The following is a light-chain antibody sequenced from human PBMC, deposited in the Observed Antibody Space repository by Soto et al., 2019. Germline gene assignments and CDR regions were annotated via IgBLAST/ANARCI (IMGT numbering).Light chain of an antibody. V-gene: IGKV3-11*01. CDR2: DAS. CDR3: QQRSNWPPLLT. CDR1: QSVSSY. Sequence: EIVLTQSPATLSLSPGERATLSCRASQSVSSYLAWYQQKPGQAPRLLIYDASNRATGIPARFSGSGSGTDFTLTICSLEPEDFAVYYCQQRSNWPPLLTFGGGTKVDIK. J-gene: IGKJ4*01.